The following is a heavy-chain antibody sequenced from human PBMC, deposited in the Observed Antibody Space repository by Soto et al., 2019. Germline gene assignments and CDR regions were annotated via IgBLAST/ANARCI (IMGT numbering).Heavy chain of an antibody. CDR2: INHSGST. D-gene: IGHD3-10*01. CDR3: AGLYYGSGSYYNWYFDY. CDR1: GGSFSGYY. Sequence: SETLSLTCAVYGGSFSGYYWSWIRQPPGKGLEWIGEINHSGSTNYNPSLKSRVTISVDTSKNQFSLKLSSVTAADTAVYYCAGLYYGSGSYYNWYFDYWGQGTLVTVSS. V-gene: IGHV4-34*01. J-gene: IGHJ4*02.